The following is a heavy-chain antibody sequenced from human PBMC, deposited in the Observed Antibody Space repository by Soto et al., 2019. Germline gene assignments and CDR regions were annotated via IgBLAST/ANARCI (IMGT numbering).Heavy chain of an antibody. CDR1: GFTFSSYG. V-gene: IGHV3-30*18. J-gene: IGHJ4*02. Sequence: RRLSCAASGFTFSSYGMHWVRQAPGKGLEWVAVISYDGSNKYYADSVKGRFTISRDNSKNTLYLQMNSLRAEDTAVYYCAKDSSLTSLYFDYWGQGTLVTVSS. CDR3: AKDSSLTSLYFDY. CDR2: ISYDGSNK. D-gene: IGHD1-1*01.